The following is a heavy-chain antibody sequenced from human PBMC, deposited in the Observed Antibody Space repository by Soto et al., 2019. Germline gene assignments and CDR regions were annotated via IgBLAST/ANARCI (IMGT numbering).Heavy chain of an antibody. CDR2: VSYDGSNK. V-gene: IGHV3-30*18. Sequence: QVQLVESGGGVVQPGRSLRLSCEASGFTFSNYGMHWVRQAPGKGLEWVAVVSYDGSNKYYAYSVKGRFTISRDKSKNTMYLQMNSLRAENTAVYYCAKARTYYDFWSGYFDYWGQGTLVTVSS. CDR1: GFTFSNYG. D-gene: IGHD3-3*01. J-gene: IGHJ4*02. CDR3: AKARTYYDFWSGYFDY.